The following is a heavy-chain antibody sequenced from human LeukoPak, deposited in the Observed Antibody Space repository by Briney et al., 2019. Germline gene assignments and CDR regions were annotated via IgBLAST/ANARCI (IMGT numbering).Heavy chain of an antibody. D-gene: IGHD5-24*01. Sequence: GGSLRLSCAASGFTFSDYYMTWIRQAPGKGLEWVSYITHSGNTIHYADSVKGRFTISRDNSKNTLYLQMNSLRAEDTAVYYCAKGKMATIPSNWFDPWGQGTLVTASS. CDR1: GFTFSDYY. J-gene: IGHJ5*02. CDR2: ITHSGNTI. CDR3: AKGKMATIPSNWFDP. V-gene: IGHV3-11*01.